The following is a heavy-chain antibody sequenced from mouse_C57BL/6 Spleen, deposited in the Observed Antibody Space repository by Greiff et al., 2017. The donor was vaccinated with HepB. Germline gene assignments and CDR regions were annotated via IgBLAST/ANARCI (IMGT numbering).Heavy chain of an antibody. CDR3: TREGNYYGSRGGYFDY. Sequence: EVQRVESGEGLVKPGGSLKLSCAASGFTFSSYAMSWVRQTPEKRLEWVAYISSGGDYIYYADTVKGRFTISRDNARNTLYLQMSSLKSEDTAMYYCTREGNYYGSRGGYFDYWGQGTTLTVSS. CDR1: GFTFSSYA. CDR2: ISSGGDYI. J-gene: IGHJ2*01. V-gene: IGHV5-9-1*02. D-gene: IGHD1-1*01.